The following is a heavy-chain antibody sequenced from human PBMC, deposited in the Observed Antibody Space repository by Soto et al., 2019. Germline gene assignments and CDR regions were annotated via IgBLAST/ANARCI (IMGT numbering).Heavy chain of an antibody. CDR2: INHSGIT. CDR1: GGSFSGYY. D-gene: IGHD2-21*02. CDR3: ARVLGMTTIPLYYYYYMDV. J-gene: IGHJ6*03. V-gene: IGHV4-34*01. Sequence: QVQLQQWGAGLLKPSETLSLTCAVYGGSFSGYYWSWIRQPPGKGLELIGEINHSGITNYNPSLKSRVTISVDTSKNQFSLKLSSVTAADTAVYYCARVLGMTTIPLYYYYYMDVWGKGTTVTVSS.